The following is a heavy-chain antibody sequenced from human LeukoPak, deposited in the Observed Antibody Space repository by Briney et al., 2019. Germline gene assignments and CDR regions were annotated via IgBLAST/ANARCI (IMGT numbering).Heavy chain of an antibody. CDR1: GFTFSSYA. CDR3: ARASHIVVVPAAIGY. CDR2: ISYDGSNK. J-gene: IGHJ4*02. D-gene: IGHD2-2*01. Sequence: GGSLRLSCAASGFTFSSYAMHWVRRAPGKGLEWVAVISYDGSNKYYADSVKGRFTISRDNSKNTLYLQMNSLRAEDTAVYYCARASHIVVVPAAIGYWGQGTLVAVSS. V-gene: IGHV3-30-3*01.